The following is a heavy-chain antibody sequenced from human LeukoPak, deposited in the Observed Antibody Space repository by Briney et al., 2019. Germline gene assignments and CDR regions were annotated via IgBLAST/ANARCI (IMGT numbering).Heavy chain of an antibody. Sequence: GGSLRLSCAASGFTFSSYWMHWVRQAPGKGLLWVSRINSDGSSTSYADSVKGRFTISRDNAKNTLYLQMNSLRAEDTAVYYCARDLAGSGYLNWFDPWGQGTLVTVSS. CDR1: GFTFSSYW. D-gene: IGHD3-3*01. CDR3: ARDLAGSGYLNWFDP. V-gene: IGHV3-74*01. J-gene: IGHJ5*02. CDR2: INSDGSST.